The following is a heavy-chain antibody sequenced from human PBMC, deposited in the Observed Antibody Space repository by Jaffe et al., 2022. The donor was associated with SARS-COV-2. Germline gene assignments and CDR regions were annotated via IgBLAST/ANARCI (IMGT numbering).Heavy chain of an antibody. V-gene: IGHV3-11*01. CDR2: ISSSGNTI. J-gene: IGHJ4*02. CDR1: GITFSDHY. D-gene: IGHD2-2*01. Sequence: QVQLVESGGGLVKPGGSLRVSCAASGITFSDHYMSWIRQAPGKGLEWVSYISSSGNTIYYAGSVKGRFTISKDNSKKSVYLQMNSLRAEDTAVYYCASSPATGADFDYWGQGTLVTVSS. CDR3: ASSPATGADFDY.